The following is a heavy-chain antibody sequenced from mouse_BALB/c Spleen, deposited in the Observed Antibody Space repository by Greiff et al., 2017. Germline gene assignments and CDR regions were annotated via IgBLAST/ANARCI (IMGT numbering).Heavy chain of an antibody. CDR3: AREVDY. Sequence: EVQRVESGGGLVKPGGSLKLSCAASGFTFSSYAMSWVRQSPEKRLEWVAEISSGGSYTYYPDTVTGRFTISRDNAKNTLYLEMSSLRSEDTAMYYCAREVDYWGQGTSVTVSS. CDR2: ISSGGSYT. V-gene: IGHV5-9-4*01. J-gene: IGHJ4*01. CDR1: GFTFSSYA.